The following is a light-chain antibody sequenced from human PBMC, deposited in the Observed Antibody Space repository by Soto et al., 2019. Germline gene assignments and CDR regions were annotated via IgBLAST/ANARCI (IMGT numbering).Light chain of an antibody. Sequence: DIQMTQSPSSLSASVGDRVTITYQASQDITNSLNWYQQKPGKAPKVLIYDASILETGVPSRFSGSGSGTDFTFTISSLQPEDVATHYCQQYDNLPLTFGPGTTVDIE. CDR3: QQYDNLPLT. CDR2: DAS. J-gene: IGKJ3*01. CDR1: QDITNS. V-gene: IGKV1-33*01.